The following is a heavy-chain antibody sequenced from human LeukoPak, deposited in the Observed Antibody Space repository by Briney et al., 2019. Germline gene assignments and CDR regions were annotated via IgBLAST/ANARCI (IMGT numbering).Heavy chain of an antibody. CDR2: ISYDGSNK. CDR1: GFTFSSYG. V-gene: IGHV3-30*03. J-gene: IGHJ3*02. D-gene: IGHD2/OR15-2a*01. CDR3: ARVSILIVPYYAFDI. Sequence: QPGGSLRLSCAASGFTFSSYGMHWVRQAPGKGLEWVAVISYDGSNKYYADSVKGRFTISRDNSKNTLYLQMNSLRAEDTAVYYCARVSILIVPYYAFDIWGQGTMVTVSS.